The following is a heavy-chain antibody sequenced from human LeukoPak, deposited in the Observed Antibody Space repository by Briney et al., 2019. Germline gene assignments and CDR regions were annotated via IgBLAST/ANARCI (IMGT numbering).Heavy chain of an antibody. CDR1: GYSISSGYY. CDR3: ARGPNYYGSGSFDY. CDR2: SGST. D-gene: IGHD3-10*01. Sequence: SETLSLTCTVSGYSISSGYYWGWIRQPPGKGLEWIGSGSTYYNPSLKSRVTISVDTSKNQFSLKLSSVTAADTAVYYCARGPNYYGSGSFDYWGQGTLVTVSS. V-gene: IGHV4-38-2*02. J-gene: IGHJ4*02.